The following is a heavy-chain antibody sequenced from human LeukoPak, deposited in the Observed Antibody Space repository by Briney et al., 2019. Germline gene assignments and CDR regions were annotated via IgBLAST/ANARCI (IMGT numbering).Heavy chain of an antibody. CDR2: IYSGGST. J-gene: IGHJ5*01. D-gene: IGHD3-10*01. V-gene: IGHV3-66*01. CDR1: GFTVSDNY. CDR3: ARELRGYDS. Sequence: GGSLRLSYAASGFTVSDNYMNWVRQAPGKGLEWVSVIYSGGSTYYADSVKGRFTISRDNSKNTLYLQMNSLRAADTAMYYCARELRGYDSWGQGTLVTVSS.